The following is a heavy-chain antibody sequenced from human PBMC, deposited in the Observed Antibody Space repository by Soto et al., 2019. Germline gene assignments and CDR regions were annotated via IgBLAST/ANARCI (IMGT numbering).Heavy chain of an antibody. V-gene: IGHV3-23*01. J-gene: IGHJ6*02. CDR2: ISGSGSST. Sequence: GGSLRLSCAASGFTFSSYAMSWVRQAPGKGLEWVSAISGSGSSTYYADSVKGRFTISRDNAKNSLYLQMNSLRDEDTAVYYCARVGRIVVVPDYYNGMDVWGQGTTVTVSS. D-gene: IGHD2-2*01. CDR1: GFTFSSYA. CDR3: ARVGRIVVVPDYYNGMDV.